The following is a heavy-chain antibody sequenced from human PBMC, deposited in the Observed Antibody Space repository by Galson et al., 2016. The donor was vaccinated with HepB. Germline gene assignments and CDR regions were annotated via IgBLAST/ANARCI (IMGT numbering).Heavy chain of an antibody. Sequence: ATLSLTCTVSGGSISGYYWSWIRQSPGRGLAWIGFIYYTGTTNYNPSLESRVTISVATSKNQFSLNLRSVTAADTAGYYCARGGASSKWLAPWGQGTLVTVSS. J-gene: IGHJ5*02. D-gene: IGHD6-6*01. V-gene: IGHV4-59*01. CDR3: ARGGASSKWLAP. CDR2: IYYTGTT. CDR1: GGSISGYY.